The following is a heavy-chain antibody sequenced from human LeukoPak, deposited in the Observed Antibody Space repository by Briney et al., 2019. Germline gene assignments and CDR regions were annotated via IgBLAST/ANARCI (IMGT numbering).Heavy chain of an antibody. D-gene: IGHD6-19*01. CDR3: ARGSGWYDHNWFDP. CDR1: GGSFSGYY. J-gene: IGHJ5*02. Sequence: PSETLSLTCAVYGGSFSGYYWSWIRQPPGKGLEWIGEINHSGSTYYNPSLKSRVTISVDTSKNQFSLKLSSVTAADTAVYYCARGSGWYDHNWFDPWGQGTLVTVSS. V-gene: IGHV4-34*01. CDR2: INHSGST.